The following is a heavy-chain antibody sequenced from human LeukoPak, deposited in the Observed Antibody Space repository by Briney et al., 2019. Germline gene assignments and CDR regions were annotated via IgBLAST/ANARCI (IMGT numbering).Heavy chain of an antibody. J-gene: IGHJ4*02. CDR1: GYTFTSYY. Sequence: GASVKVSCKASGYTFTSYYMHWVRQAPGQGLEWMGIINPSGGSTSYAQKFHGRVTMTRDTSTSTVYMELSSLRSEDAAVYYCARETWIRGYFDYWGQGTLVTVSS. V-gene: IGHV1-46*01. CDR3: ARETWIRGYFDY. D-gene: IGHD5-12*01. CDR2: INPSGGST.